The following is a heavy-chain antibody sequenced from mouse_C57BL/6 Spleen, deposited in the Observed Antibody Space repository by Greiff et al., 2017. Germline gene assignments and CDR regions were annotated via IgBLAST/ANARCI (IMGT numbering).Heavy chain of an antibody. CDR2: IYPRSGNT. CDR3: ARLGYDYDTY. V-gene: IGHV1-81*01. J-gene: IGHJ3*01. CDR1: GYTFTSYG. Sequence: VQVVESGAELARPGASVKLSCKASGYTFTSYGISWVKQRTGQGLEWIGEIYPRSGNTYYNEKFKGKATLTADKSSSTAYMELRSLSSEDSAFYFGARLGYDYDTYWGQGTLVTVSA. D-gene: IGHD2-4*01.